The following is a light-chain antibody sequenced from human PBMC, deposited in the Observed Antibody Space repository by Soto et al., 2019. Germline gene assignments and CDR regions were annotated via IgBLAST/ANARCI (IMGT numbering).Light chain of an antibody. V-gene: IGLV1-40*01. CDR3: QSYDSSLSGSYV. Sequence: VLTQPPSVSGAPGQRVTISCTGSSSNIGAGYDVHWYQQLPGTAPKVLIYDNNNRPSGVPDRISGSKSGTSASLAITGLQAEDEADYYCQSYDSSLSGSYVFGTGTKVTVL. J-gene: IGLJ1*01. CDR1: SSNIGAGYD. CDR2: DNN.